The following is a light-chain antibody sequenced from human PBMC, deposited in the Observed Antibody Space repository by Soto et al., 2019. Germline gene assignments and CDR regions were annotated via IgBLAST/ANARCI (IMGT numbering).Light chain of an antibody. V-gene: IGKV3D-11*01. CDR3: QHYNNWPFT. J-gene: IGKJ4*01. Sequence: EIVLTQSPATLSLSPWERATLSCRASQGVSSYLAWYQQKPGQAPRLLIYDASNRATGIPARFSGSGPGTDFTLTISSLQSEDFAVYYCQHYNNWPFTFGGGTKVDIK. CDR1: QGVSSY. CDR2: DAS.